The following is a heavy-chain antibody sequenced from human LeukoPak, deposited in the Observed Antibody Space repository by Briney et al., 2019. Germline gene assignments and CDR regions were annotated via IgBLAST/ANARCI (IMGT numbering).Heavy chain of an antibody. CDR3: ARVAKVLLWFGEQTSDY. Sequence: PSETLSLTCTVSGGSISSSSYYWGWIRQPPGKGLEWIGSIYYSGSTYYNPSLKSRVTISVDTSKNQFSLKLSSVTAADTAVYYCARVAKVLLWFGEQTSDYWGQGTLVTVSS. V-gene: IGHV4-39*07. J-gene: IGHJ4*02. D-gene: IGHD3-10*01. CDR1: GGSISSSSYY. CDR2: IYYSGST.